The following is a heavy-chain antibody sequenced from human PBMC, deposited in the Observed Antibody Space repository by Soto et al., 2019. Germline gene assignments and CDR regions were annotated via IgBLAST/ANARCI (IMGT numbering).Heavy chain of an antibody. CDR1: GFTFSSYE. CDR2: ISSSGSTI. CDR3: ARDRIGVAVELFDY. J-gene: IGHJ4*02. V-gene: IGHV3-48*03. D-gene: IGHD6-19*01. Sequence: EVQLVESGGGLVQPGGSLRLSCAASGFTFSSYEMNWVRQAPGKGLEWVSYISSSGSTIYYADSVKGRFTISRDNAKNSLYLQMNSLRAEDTAVYYCARDRIGVAVELFDYWGQGTLVTGSS.